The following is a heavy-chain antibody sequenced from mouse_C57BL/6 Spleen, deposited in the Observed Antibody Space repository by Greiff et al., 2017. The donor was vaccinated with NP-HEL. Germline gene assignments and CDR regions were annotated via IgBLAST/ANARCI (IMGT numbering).Heavy chain of an antibody. CDR1: GYTFTSYW. J-gene: IGHJ2*01. Sequence: VQLQQSGAELVKPGASVKLSCKASGYTFTSYWMHWVKQRPGQGLEWIGMIHPNSGSTNYNEKFKSKATLTVDKSSSTAYMQLSSLTSEDSAVYYCARSVYYYGSSYGYFDYWGQGTTLTVSS. CDR3: ARSVYYYGSSYGYFDY. D-gene: IGHD1-1*01. V-gene: IGHV1-64*01. CDR2: IHPNSGST.